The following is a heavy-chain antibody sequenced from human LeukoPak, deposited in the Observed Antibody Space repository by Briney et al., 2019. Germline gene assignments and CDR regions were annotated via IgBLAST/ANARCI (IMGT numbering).Heavy chain of an antibody. CDR3: TRDRILSFRELSTYGMDV. CDR1: GFTFSSCG. V-gene: IGHV3-33*01. CDR2: IWYDGSNK. Sequence: GGSLRVSCAASGFTFSSCGIHGGREAPGNGRESGAGIWYDGSNKYYAESVKGRVTISRDNSKNTRYLQMNGLRAEDTAVYYCTRDRILSFRELSTYGMDVWGQGTTVTVSS. D-gene: IGHD3-10*01. J-gene: IGHJ6*02.